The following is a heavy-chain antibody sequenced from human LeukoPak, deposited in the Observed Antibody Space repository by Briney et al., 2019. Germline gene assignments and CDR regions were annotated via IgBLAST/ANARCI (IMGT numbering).Heavy chain of an antibody. CDR2: INRDGSTT. D-gene: IGHD3-10*01. CDR3: ARDKKSGESSEIDY. J-gene: IGHJ4*02. V-gene: IGHV3-74*03. Sequence: WGSLRLSCAASGFTFSNYWVHWVRQAPGKGLVWVSRINRDGSTTKYADSVKGRFTVSRDNAKNTLNLQMNSLRAEDTAVYYCARDKKSGESSEIDYWGQGTPVTVSS. CDR1: GFTFSNYW.